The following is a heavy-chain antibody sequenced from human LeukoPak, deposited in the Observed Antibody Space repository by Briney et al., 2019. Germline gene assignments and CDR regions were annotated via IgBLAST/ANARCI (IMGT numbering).Heavy chain of an antibody. CDR2: LYTSEST. Sequence: PSETLSLTCTVSGDSISNYYWSWIRQPAGKGLEWIGRLYTSESTTYNPSLRSRVTMSLDTSKNQLSLKLSSVTAADTAVYCAREGARVTTIFGYWFDPWGQGTLVTVSS. J-gene: IGHJ5*02. CDR1: GDSISNYY. V-gene: IGHV4-4*07. D-gene: IGHD2-21*02. CDR3: AREGARVTTIFGYWFDP.